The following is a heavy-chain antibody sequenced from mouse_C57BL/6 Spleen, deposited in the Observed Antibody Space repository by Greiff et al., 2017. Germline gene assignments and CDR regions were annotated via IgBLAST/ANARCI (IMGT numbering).Heavy chain of an antibody. D-gene: IGHD1-1*01. Sequence: VQLQQSGPELVKPGASVKIPCKASGYTFTDYNMDWVKQSHGKSLEWIGDSNPNNGGTIYNQKFKGKATLTVDKSSSTAYMELRSLTSEDTAVYYCARWGYGSSYGYFDYWGQGTTLTVSS. J-gene: IGHJ2*01. CDR3: ARWGYGSSYGYFDY. V-gene: IGHV1-18*01. CDR2: SNPNNGGT. CDR1: GYTFTDYN.